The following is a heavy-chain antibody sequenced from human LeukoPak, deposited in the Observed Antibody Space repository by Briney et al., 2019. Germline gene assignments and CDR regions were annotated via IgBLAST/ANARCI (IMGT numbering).Heavy chain of an antibody. Sequence: GGSLRLSCAASGFTFSSYAMSWVRQAPGKGLEWVSAISGSGGSTYYADSVKGRFTISRDNSKNTLYQQMNSLRAEDTAVYYCAKLLLWFGVRDFQHWGQGTLVTVSS. J-gene: IGHJ1*01. CDR2: ISGSGGST. CDR3: AKLLLWFGVRDFQH. V-gene: IGHV3-23*01. D-gene: IGHD3-10*01. CDR1: GFTFSSYA.